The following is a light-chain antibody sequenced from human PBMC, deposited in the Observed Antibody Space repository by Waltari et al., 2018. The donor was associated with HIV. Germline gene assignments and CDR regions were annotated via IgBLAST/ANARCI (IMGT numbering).Light chain of an antibody. Sequence: DIQMTQSPSSLSASVGDRVTITCRASQSISTNLNWYQQKPGKAPKFLIYAASSLQSGVPSRVSGSGSGTDFTLTITSLQPEDFATYYCQQSYSSARTFGQGTKVEIE. CDR3: QQSYSSART. J-gene: IGKJ1*01. CDR1: QSISTN. CDR2: AAS. V-gene: IGKV1-39*01.